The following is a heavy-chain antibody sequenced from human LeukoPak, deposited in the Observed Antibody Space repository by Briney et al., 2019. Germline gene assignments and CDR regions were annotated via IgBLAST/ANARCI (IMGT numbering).Heavy chain of an antibody. V-gene: IGHV4-34*01. CDR1: GGSFSGYY. CDR2: INHSGST. Sequence: SETLSLTCAVYGGSFSGYYWSWIRQPPGKGLEWVGEINHSGSTNYNPSLKSRVTISVDTSKNQFSLKLSSVTAADTAVYYCARGYYGSGSPSSYGMDVWGQGTTVTVSS. CDR3: ARGYYGSGSPSSYGMDV. J-gene: IGHJ6*02. D-gene: IGHD3-10*01.